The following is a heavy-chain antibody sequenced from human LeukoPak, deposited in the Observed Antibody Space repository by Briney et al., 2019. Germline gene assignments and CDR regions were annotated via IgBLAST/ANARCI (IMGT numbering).Heavy chain of an antibody. D-gene: IGHD5-12*01. J-gene: IGHJ3*02. CDR1: GGSISSSSYC. Sequence: SETLSLTCTVSGGSISSSSYCWGWIRQPPGKGLEWIGSIYYSGSTYYNPSLKSRVTISVDTSKNQFSLKLSSVTAADTAVYYCARVDPTLDAFDIWGQGTMVTVSS. V-gene: IGHV4-39*01. CDR2: IYYSGST. CDR3: ARVDPTLDAFDI.